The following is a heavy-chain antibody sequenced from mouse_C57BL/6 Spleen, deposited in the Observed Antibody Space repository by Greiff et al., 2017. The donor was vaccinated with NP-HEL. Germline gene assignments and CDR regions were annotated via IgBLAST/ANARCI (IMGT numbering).Heavy chain of an antibody. D-gene: IGHD4-1*01. CDR2: ISSGGSYT. V-gene: IGHV5-6*01. J-gene: IGHJ4*01. CDR1: GFTFSSYG. Sequence: EVKLMESGGDLVKPGGSLKLSCAASGFTFSSYGMSWVRQTPDKRLEWVATISSGGSYTYYPDSVKGRFTISRDNAKNTLYLQMSSLKSEDTAMYYCARHPTGSYAMDYWGQGTSVTVSS. CDR3: ARHPTGSYAMDY.